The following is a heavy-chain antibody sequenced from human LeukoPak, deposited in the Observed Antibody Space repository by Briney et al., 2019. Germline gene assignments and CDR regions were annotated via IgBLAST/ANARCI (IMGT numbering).Heavy chain of an antibody. D-gene: IGHD3-10*01. J-gene: IGHJ4*02. Sequence: GGSLRLSCAASGFLFSSYTMNWVRQAPGKGLEWVSSISRNSGSIYYADSVKGRFTISRDNAKNSLFLQMDSLRAEDTALYYCARDLGVGMALIGEPFHHWGQGTLVTVSS. CDR3: ARDLGVGMALIGEPFHH. V-gene: IGHV3-21*01. CDR1: GFLFSSYT. CDR2: ISRNSGSI.